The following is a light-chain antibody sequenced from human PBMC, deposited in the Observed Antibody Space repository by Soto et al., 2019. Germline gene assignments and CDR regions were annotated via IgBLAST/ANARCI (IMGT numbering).Light chain of an antibody. V-gene: IGKV3-20*01. CDR1: QSVSSNY. CDR3: QQYGSSGT. Sequence: ILLTHSPGPLPMSPVERDRRLCRASQSVSSNYLAWYQQKPDQAPRLLFYGASHKATGIPEKFSGGASGAVFTSTISRLEDEYLTVYCCQQYGSSGTFGQGTKVDIK. CDR2: GAS. J-gene: IGKJ1*01.